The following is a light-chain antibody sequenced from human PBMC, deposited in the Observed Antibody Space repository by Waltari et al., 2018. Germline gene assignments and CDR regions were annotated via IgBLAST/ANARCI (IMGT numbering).Light chain of an antibody. CDR1: QSISSW. Sequence: DIQMTQSPSTLSASVGDRVTITCRASQSISSWLAWYQQKPGKAPKLLIYKASSLESGVPSRFSGSGSGTEFTLTSSSLQPDDFATYYCQQYNSYSPYTCGQGTKLEIK. CDR2: KAS. V-gene: IGKV1-5*03. J-gene: IGKJ2*01. CDR3: QQYNSYSPYT.